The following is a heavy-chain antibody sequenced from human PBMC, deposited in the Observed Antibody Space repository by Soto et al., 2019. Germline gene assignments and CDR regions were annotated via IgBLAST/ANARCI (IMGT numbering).Heavy chain of an antibody. D-gene: IGHD2-15*01. Sequence: GGSLRLSCAASGFTFSSYAMGWVRQAPGKGLEWVSAISGGGGITYYADSVKGRFTITRDNSKNTLYLQMNSLRAEDTAVYYCAKGFISGPKSSFDYWGQGTLVTVSS. CDR2: ISGGGGIT. CDR1: GFTFSSYA. J-gene: IGHJ4*02. CDR3: AKGFISGPKSSFDY. V-gene: IGHV3-23*01.